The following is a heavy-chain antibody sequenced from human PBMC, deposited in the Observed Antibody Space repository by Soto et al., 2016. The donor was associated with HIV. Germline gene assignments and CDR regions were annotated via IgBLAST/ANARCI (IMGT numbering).Heavy chain of an antibody. D-gene: IGHD3-9*01. V-gene: IGHV3-74*01. CDR2: INSDGSSA. CDR1: GFTFSNYW. Sequence: EVQLMESGGGLIQVGGSLRLSCAASGFTFSNYWMHWVRQVPGKGLVWVARINSDGSSANYADSIKGRFTISRDNARNTLYLQMNSLRAEDTAIYYCARDWGDFDWLYYPQSGPFDYWGQGTRSPSPQ. CDR3: ARDWGDFDWLYYPQSGPFDY. J-gene: IGHJ4*02.